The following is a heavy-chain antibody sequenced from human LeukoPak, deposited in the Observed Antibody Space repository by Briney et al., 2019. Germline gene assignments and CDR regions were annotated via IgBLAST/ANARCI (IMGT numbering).Heavy chain of an antibody. CDR2: IYYSGST. J-gene: IGHJ4*02. D-gene: IGHD4-23*01. CDR3: ARDSGGTVVTPPDY. V-gene: IGHV4-30-4*08. Sequence: SETLSLTCTVSGGSISSGDYYWSWIRQPPGTGLEWIGYIYYSGSTYYNPSLKSRVTISVDTSKNQFSLKLSSVTAADTAVYYCARDSGGTVVTPPDYWGQGTLVTVSS. CDR1: GGSISSGDYY.